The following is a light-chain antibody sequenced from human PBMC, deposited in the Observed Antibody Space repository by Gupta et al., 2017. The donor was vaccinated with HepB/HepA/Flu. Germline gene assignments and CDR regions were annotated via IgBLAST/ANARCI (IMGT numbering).Light chain of an antibody. CDR1: QGISSW. CDR2: GAS. J-gene: IGKJ2*01. Sequence: DIQMTQSPSSVSASVGDRVTITCRASQGISSWLAWYQQKPGKAPKLLMYGASRVQNGVPSRFSGSGSGTDFTLTISSRQPEDFATYYCQHGNRFPFTFGQGTKMYIK. V-gene: IGKV1-12*01. CDR3: QHGNRFPFT.